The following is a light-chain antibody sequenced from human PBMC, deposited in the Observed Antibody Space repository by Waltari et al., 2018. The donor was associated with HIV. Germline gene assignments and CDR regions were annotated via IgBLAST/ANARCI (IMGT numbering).Light chain of an antibody. J-gene: IGLJ3*02. CDR3: CSYVSEIVPCV. V-gene: IGLV2-23*02. CDR1: SSDVGAYNL. Sequence: QTALTQPASVSGSPGQSITISCTGTSSDVGAYNLVSWYQQHPGKAPRLIIYDVSERPAGLSNRFTGSKSGNTASLTISGLQAEDEADYYCCSYVSEIVPCVFGGGTKLTVL. CDR2: DVS.